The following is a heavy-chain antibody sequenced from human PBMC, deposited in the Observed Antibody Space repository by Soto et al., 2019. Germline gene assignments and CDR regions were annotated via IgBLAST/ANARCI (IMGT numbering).Heavy chain of an antibody. Sequence: EQLQQWGAGLLKPSETLSLTCAVYGGFVSSGNYYWSWIRQPPGKGLEWIGEMSHSGGTHFNPSLKSRVTISVDPSKNQFSLKMSSVTAADTALYYCARVERGTATTVVDAFDIWGPGTMVTVSS. CDR2: MSHSGGT. V-gene: IGHV4-34*01. D-gene: IGHD1-1*01. J-gene: IGHJ3*02. CDR1: GGFVSSGNYY. CDR3: ARVERGTATTVVDAFDI.